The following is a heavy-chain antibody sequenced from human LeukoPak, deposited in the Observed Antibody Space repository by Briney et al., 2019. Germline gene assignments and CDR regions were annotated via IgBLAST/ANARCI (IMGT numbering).Heavy chain of an antibody. CDR1: GFPAGSYY. D-gene: IGHD3-9*01. Sequence: PGGSLRLSCEASGFPAGSYYLTWVRQAPGKGLEWVSAIYKGGTTYCADSVKGRFTVSRDNSKNSFSLQMNSLSADDTAVYYCARGSGDILTGYSGMDVWGQGTTVTVSS. CDR3: ARGSGDILTGYSGMDV. V-gene: IGHV3-53*01. CDR2: IYKGGTT. J-gene: IGHJ6*02.